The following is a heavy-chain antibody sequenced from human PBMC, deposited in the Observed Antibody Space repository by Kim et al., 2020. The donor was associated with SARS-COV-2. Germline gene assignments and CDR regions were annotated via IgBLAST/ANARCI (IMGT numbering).Heavy chain of an antibody. CDR3: ARPLRADYDILTGNDY. J-gene: IGHJ4*02. D-gene: IGHD3-9*01. Sequence: DSVKGRFTISRDNAKNSLYLPMNSLRDEDTAVYYCARPLRADYDILTGNDYWGQGTLVTVSS. V-gene: IGHV3-48*02.